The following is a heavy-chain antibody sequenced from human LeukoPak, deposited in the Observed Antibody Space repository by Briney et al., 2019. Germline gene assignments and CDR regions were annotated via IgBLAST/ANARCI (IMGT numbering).Heavy chain of an antibody. J-gene: IGHJ5*02. D-gene: IGHD2-2*01. CDR2: ISSSGSTI. CDR3: ARDIVVARFGNWFDP. V-gene: IGHV3-11*01. Sequence: GGSLRLSCAASGFTFSDYYMSWIRQAPGKGLEWVSYISSSGSTIYYADSVKGRFTISRDNAKNSLYLQMSSLRSEDTAVYYCARDIVVARFGNWFDPWGQGTLVTVSS. CDR1: GFTFSDYY.